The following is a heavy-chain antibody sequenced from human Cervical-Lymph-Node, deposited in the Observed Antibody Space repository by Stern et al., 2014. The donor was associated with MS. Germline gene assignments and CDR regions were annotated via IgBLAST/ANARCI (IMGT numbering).Heavy chain of an antibody. CDR2: IKEDGSEQ. CDR1: GFTFSRYW. D-gene: IGHD2-2*01. J-gene: IGHJ6*02. Sequence: EVQLVQSGGVLVQPGGSLKLSCAASGFTFSRYWMPWVRQAPGKGLEWVANIKEDGSEQYYVDSVKGRFTMSRDNAKNSLYLQMNSLRAEDTAVYYCARRVLVAMGGYPKTLDVWGRGTTVTVSS. V-gene: IGHV3-7*01. CDR3: ARRVLVAMGGYPKTLDV.